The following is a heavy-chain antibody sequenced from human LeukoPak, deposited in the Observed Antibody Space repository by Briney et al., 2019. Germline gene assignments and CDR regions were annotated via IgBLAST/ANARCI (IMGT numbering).Heavy chain of an antibody. Sequence: SETLSLTCAVYGGSFSGYYWSWIRQPPGKGLEGIGEINHSGSTNYNPSLKRRVTISVDTSKNQFSLKLSSVTAADTAVYYCARGPLVATILVYWGQGTLVTVSS. CDR1: GGSFSGYY. CDR2: INHSGST. V-gene: IGHV4-34*01. CDR3: ARGPLVATILVY. J-gene: IGHJ4*02. D-gene: IGHD5-12*01.